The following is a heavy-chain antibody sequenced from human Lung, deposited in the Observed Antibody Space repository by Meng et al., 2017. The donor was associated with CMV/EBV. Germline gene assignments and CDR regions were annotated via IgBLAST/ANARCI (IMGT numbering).Heavy chain of an antibody. CDR3: SRNYDFWSGSKGSAFDI. D-gene: IGHD3-3*01. J-gene: IGHJ3*02. Sequence: GGSLRLSCAASGFTFDDYGMSWVRQAPGKGLEWVSGINWNGGSTGYADPVKGRFTISRDNAKNSEDLQMNSLRAEDTALYYCSRNYDFWSGSKGSAFDIWGQGTMVTGSS. CDR2: INWNGGST. V-gene: IGHV3-20*04. CDR1: GFTFDDYG.